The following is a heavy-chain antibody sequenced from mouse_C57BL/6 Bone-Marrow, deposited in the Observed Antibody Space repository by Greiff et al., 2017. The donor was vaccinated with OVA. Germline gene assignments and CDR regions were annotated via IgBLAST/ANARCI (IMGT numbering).Heavy chain of an antibody. Sequence: QVQLQQPGAELVRPGTSVKLSCKASGYTFTSYWMHWVKQRPGQGLEWIGVIDPSDSYTNYNQKFKGKATLTVDTSSSTAYMQLSSLTSEDSAVYDCARPLDYYGSSFDYWGQGTTLTVSS. V-gene: IGHV1-59*01. D-gene: IGHD1-1*01. J-gene: IGHJ2*01. CDR2: IDPSDSYT. CDR1: GYTFTSYW. CDR3: ARPLDYYGSSFDY.